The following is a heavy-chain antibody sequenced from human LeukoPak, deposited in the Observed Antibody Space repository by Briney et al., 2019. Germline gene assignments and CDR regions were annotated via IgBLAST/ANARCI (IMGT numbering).Heavy chain of an antibody. V-gene: IGHV4-59*08. Sequence: SETLSLTCTVSGGSISSYYWSWIRQPPGKGLEWIGYIYYSESTNYNPSLKSRVTISVDTSKNQFSLKLSSVTAADTAVYYCASRDGYNYYFDYWGQGTLVTVSS. CDR1: GGSISSYY. CDR2: IYYSEST. J-gene: IGHJ4*02. D-gene: IGHD5-24*01. CDR3: ASRDGYNYYFDY.